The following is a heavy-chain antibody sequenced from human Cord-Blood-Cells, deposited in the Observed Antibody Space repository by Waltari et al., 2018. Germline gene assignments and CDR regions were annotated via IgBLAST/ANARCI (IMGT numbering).Heavy chain of an antibody. Sequence: QVQLVESGGGVVQPGRSLRLSCAASGFTFSSYGMHWVRQAPGKGLEWVAVISYDGSNKYYADSGKGRFTISRDNSKNTLYLQMNSLRAEDTAVYYCAKGSGMDVWGQGTTVTVSS. CDR1: GFTFSSYG. J-gene: IGHJ6*02. CDR3: AKGSGMDV. V-gene: IGHV3-30*18. CDR2: ISYDGSNK.